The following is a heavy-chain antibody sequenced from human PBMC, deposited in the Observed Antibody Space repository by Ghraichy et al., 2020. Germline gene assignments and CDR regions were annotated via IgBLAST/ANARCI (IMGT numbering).Heavy chain of an antibody. CDR1: GFTFSSYS. J-gene: IGHJ3*02. D-gene: IGHD3-22*01. CDR3: AGIDGSGYFDAFDI. CDR2: ISSSSSYI. V-gene: IGHV3-21*01. Sequence: GGSLRLSCAASGFTFSSYSMNWVRQAPGKGLEWVSSISSSSSYIYYADSVKGRFTISRDNAKNSLYLQMNSLRAEDTAVYYCAGIDGSGYFDAFDIWGQGTMVTVSS.